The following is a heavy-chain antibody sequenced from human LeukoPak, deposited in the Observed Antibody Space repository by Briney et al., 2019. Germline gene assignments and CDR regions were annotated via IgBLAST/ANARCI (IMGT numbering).Heavy chain of an antibody. J-gene: IGHJ4*02. CDR2: INHSGST. D-gene: IGHD2-2*01. CDR1: GGSFSGYY. V-gene: IGHV4-34*01. CDR3: ATGYIVVVPAASAMDY. Sequence: SETLSLTCAVYGGSFSGYYWSWIRQPPGKGLEWIGEINHSGSTNYNPSLKSRVTISVDTSKNQFSLKLSSVTAADTAVYYCATGYIVVVPAASAMDYWGQGTLVTVSS.